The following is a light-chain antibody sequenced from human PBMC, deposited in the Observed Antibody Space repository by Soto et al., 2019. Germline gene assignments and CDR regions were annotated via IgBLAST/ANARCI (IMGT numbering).Light chain of an antibody. CDR2: DTS. CDR3: QQYDNYPLT. CDR1: QTIDNT. Sequence: EIVMTQSPATLSLSPGERATLSCRASQTIDNTLAWYQRKPGQAPRLLIYDTSTRATGVPARFSGSASGTEFTLTISSLQPDDFATYYCQQYDNYPLTFGGGTKVDIK. V-gene: IGKV3-15*01. J-gene: IGKJ4*01.